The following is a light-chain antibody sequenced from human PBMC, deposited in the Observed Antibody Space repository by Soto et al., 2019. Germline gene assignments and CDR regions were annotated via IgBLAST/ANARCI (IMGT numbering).Light chain of an antibody. V-gene: IGLV1-44*01. CDR1: SSNLGQNP. CDR3: AAWDDSLTGSWV. J-gene: IGLJ3*02. Sequence: QSVLTQPPSASGTPGQRVTISCSGSSSNLGQNPVHWYQQLPGTAPKLLMYSNSYRPSGVPDRFSGSKSGTSASLAISGLQSEDEDDYYCAAWDDSLTGSWVFGGGTKLTVL. CDR2: SNS.